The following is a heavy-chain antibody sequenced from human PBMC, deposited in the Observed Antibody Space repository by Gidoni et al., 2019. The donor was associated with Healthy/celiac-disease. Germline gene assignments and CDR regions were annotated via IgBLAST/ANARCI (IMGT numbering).Heavy chain of an antibody. CDR2: IYYSGST. J-gene: IGHJ4*02. CDR1: GGSISSGDYY. V-gene: IGHV4-30-4*01. Sequence: QVQLQESGPGLVKPSQTLSLTCTVSGGSISSGDYYWSWIRQPPGKGLEWIGYIYYSGSTYYNPSLKSRVTISVDTSKNQFSLKLSSVTAADTAVYYCARDSRYYYGSGGIDYWGQGTLVTVSS. CDR3: ARDSRYYYGSGGIDY. D-gene: IGHD3-10*01.